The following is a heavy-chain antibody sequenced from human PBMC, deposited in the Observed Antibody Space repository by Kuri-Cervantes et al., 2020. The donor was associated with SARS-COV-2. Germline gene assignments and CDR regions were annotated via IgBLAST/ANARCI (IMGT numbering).Heavy chain of an antibody. CDR2: IYYSGST. J-gene: IGHJ5*02. CDR1: GGSVSSGSYY. V-gene: IGHV4-61*01. D-gene: IGHD3-3*01. Sequence: SETLSLTCTVSGGSVSSGSYYWSWIRQPPGKGLEWIGYIYYSGSTYYNPSLKSRVTISVDTSKNQFSLKLSSVTAADTAVYYCARAVTSIFGVPTNWFDPWGQGTLVTVSS. CDR3: ARAVTSIFGVPTNWFDP.